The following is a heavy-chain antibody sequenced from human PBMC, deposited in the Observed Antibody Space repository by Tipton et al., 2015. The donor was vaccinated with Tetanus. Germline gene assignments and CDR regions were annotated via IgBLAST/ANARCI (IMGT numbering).Heavy chain of an antibody. CDR2: SWYDGTDT. V-gene: IGHV3-33*01. D-gene: IGHD2-15*01. Sequence: SGFIFSSYGIHWVRQAPGKGLEWVAVSWYDGTDTYYADSVKGRFTLSRDNSKNTLYLQVNSLRVEDTAVYYCAREADCSGGSCFSGDFDNWGQGTQVTVSS. J-gene: IGHJ4*02. CDR3: AREADCSGGSCFSGDFDN. CDR1: GFIFSSYG.